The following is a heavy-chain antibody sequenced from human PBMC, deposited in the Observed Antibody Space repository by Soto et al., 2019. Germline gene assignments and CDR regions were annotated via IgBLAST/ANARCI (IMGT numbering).Heavy chain of an antibody. Sequence: GASVKVSCKASGYTFTSYDINWVRQATGQGLEWMGWMNPNSGNTGYAQKFQGRVTMTRNTSISTAYMELSSLRSEDTAVYYCARGGELAYYYYYYMDVWGKGTTVAVSS. CDR3: ARGGELAYYYYYYMDV. D-gene: IGHD3-10*01. V-gene: IGHV1-8*01. J-gene: IGHJ6*03. CDR2: MNPNSGNT. CDR1: GYTFTSYD.